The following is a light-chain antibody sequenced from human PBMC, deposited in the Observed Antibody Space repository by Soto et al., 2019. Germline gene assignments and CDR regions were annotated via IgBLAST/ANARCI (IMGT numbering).Light chain of an antibody. CDR2: DAS. J-gene: IGKJ3*01. CDR1: QNIFTY. Sequence: DVHLTQSPSTLSAYVGDRVTITCRASQNIFTYLAWYQRKPGKAPKLLIFDASTLQTAVPPRFSGSGSGTEFTLTITGLQPDDFATYYCQHYTLYSASFGPGTKVDIK. CDR3: QHYTLYSAS. V-gene: IGKV1-5*01.